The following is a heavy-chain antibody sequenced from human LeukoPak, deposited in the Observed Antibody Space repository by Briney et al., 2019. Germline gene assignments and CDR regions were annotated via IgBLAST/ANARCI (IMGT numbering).Heavy chain of an antibody. D-gene: IGHD6-19*01. CDR1: GYTFTRYG. CDR2: ISAYNGNT. CDR3: ARDRGQQWLPHNDY. Sequence: ASVKVSCKASGYTFTRYGISWVRQAPEQGLEWMGWISAYNGNTNYAQKLQGRVTMTTDTSTSTAYMELRSLRSDDTAVYYCARDRGQQWLPHNDYWGQGTLVNVSS. V-gene: IGHV1-18*01. J-gene: IGHJ4*02.